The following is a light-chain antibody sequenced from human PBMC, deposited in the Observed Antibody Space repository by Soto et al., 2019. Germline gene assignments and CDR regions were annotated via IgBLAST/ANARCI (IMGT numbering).Light chain of an antibody. CDR1: QSVRSN. V-gene: IGKV3-15*01. J-gene: IGKJ2*01. CDR2: GAS. CDR3: QQDNNWPPLYT. Sequence: EIVMTQSPATLSVSPGERVTLSCWASQSVRSNLAWYQQKPGQAPRLLIYGASTRASDIPARFSGSGSGTDFTLTISSLQSEDFAVYYCQQDNNWPPLYTFGQGTKLEVK.